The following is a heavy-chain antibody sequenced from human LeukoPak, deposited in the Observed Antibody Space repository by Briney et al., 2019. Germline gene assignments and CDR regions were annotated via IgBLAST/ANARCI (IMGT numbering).Heavy chain of an antibody. CDR1: GYTFTNFY. D-gene: IGHD3-10*01. Sequence: ASVKVSFKPYGYTFTNFYMHXVRXXPGQGXEWMGXXNPRSGSTTYAQKLEGRVTMTRDTSTSTVYMDLRSLRSEDTDVYYCARGKDLTTIRAVTVLIDHWGQGTLVTVSS. V-gene: IGHV1-46*01. J-gene: IGHJ4*02. CDR2: XNPRSGST. CDR3: ARGKDLTTIRAVTVLIDH.